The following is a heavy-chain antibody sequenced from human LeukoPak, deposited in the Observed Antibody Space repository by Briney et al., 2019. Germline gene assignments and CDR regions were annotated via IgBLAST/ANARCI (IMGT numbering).Heavy chain of an antibody. CDR3: ARQSGYFDY. Sequence: PSETLSLTCTVSGGSISSGYYWGWIRQPPGKGLEWIGSIYHSGSTYYNPSLKNRVTISVDTSKNQFSLKLSSVTAADTAVYYCARQSGYFDYWGQGTLVTVSS. CDR1: GGSISSGYY. V-gene: IGHV4-38-2*02. CDR2: IYHSGST. D-gene: IGHD1-26*01. J-gene: IGHJ4*02.